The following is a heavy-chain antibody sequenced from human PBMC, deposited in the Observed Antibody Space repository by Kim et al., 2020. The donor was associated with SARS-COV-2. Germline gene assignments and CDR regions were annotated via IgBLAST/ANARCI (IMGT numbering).Heavy chain of an antibody. CDR1: GGSISSGSYY. CDR3: ARGVVVVPAALSLDQGYYYYYGMDV. D-gene: IGHD2-2*01. V-gene: IGHV4-61*02. CDR2: IYTSGST. Sequence: SETLSLTCTVSGGSISSGSYYWSWIRQPAGKGLEWIGRIYTSGSTNYNPSLKSRVTISVDTSKNQFSLKLSSVTAADTAVYYCARGVVVVPAALSLDQGYYYYYGMDVWGQGTTVTVSS. J-gene: IGHJ6*02.